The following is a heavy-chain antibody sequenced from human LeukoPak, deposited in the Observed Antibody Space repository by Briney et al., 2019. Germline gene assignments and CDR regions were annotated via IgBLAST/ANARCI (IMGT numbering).Heavy chain of an antibody. CDR3: ARDRGGQIAAAAFFDY. CDR2: IYTSGST. J-gene: IGHJ4*02. Sequence: SETLSLTCTVSGGSISSYYWSWIRQPAGKGLEWIGRIYTSGSTNYNLSLKSRVTISVDKSKNQFSLKLSSVTAADTAVYYCARDRGGQIAAAAFFDYWGQGTLVTVSS. CDR1: GGSISSYY. V-gene: IGHV4-4*07. D-gene: IGHD6-13*01.